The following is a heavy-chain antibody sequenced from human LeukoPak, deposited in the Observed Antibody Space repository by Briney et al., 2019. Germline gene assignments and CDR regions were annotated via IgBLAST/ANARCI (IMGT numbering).Heavy chain of an antibody. Sequence: PSETLSLTCTVSGGSISSYYWSWIRQTPGKGLEWIGDIYYSGSTNYNPSLKSRVTISVDTSKNQFSLKLSSVTAADTAVYYCARGLERHGDDAFDIWGQGTMVAVSS. CDR3: ARGLERHGDDAFDI. D-gene: IGHD1-1*01. J-gene: IGHJ3*02. CDR1: GGSISSYY. CDR2: IYYSGST. V-gene: IGHV4-59*08.